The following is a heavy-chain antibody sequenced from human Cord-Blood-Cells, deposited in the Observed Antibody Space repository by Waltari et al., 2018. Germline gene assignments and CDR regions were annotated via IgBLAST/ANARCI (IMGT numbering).Heavy chain of an antibody. CDR3: VRAPSNWNLNNWFDP. CDR1: GFTVSSNY. J-gene: IGHJ5*02. D-gene: IGHD1-7*01. CDR2: IYSGGST. V-gene: IGHV3-53*01. Sequence: EVQLVESGGGLIQPGGSLRLSCAASGFTVSSNYMRWVRQAPGKGLEWVSVIYSGGSTYYADSVKGRFTISRDNSKNTLYLQMNSLRAEDTAVYYCVRAPSNWNLNNWFDPWGQGTLVTVSS.